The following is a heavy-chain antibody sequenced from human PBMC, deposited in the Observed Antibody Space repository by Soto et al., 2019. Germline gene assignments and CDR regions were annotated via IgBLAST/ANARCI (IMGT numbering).Heavy chain of an antibody. CDR3: ARDQGTAMVIRWFDP. Sequence: QVQLVESGGGVVQPGRSLRLSCAASGFTFSSYAISWVRQAPGQGLEWMGGIIPIFGTANYAQKFQGRVTITADESTSTAYMELSSLRSEDTAVYYCARDQGTAMVIRWFDPWGQGTLVTVSS. CDR2: IIPIFGTA. V-gene: IGHV1-69*01. CDR1: GFTFSSYA. D-gene: IGHD5-18*01. J-gene: IGHJ5*02.